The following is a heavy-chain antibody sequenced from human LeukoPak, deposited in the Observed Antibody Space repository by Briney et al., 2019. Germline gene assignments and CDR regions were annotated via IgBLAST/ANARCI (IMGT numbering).Heavy chain of an antibody. CDR2: INTNTGNP. D-gene: IGHD3-3*01. CDR1: GYTFTSYA. J-gene: IGHJ6*03. CDR3: ARGGATRRDQRFWYYYYYMDV. Sequence: ASVKVSCKASGYTFTSYAMNWVRQAPGQGLEWMGWINTNTGNPTYAQGFTGRFVFSLDTSVSTAYPQISSLKAEDTAVYYCARGGATRRDQRFWYYYYYMDVWGKGTTVTVSS. V-gene: IGHV7-4-1*02.